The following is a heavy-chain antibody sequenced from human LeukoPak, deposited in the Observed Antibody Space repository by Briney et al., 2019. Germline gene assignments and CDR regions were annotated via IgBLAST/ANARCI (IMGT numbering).Heavy chain of an antibody. D-gene: IGHD1-26*01. V-gene: IGHV1-18*01. Sequence: ASVKVTCNSSGYTFTSYGITWVRQAPGQGLEWMGWISAYNGNTNYAQKLQGKVTMTTDTSTSTAYMELRSLRSDDTAVYYCARSRFAVEHYYYYTMDVWGQGTTVTVSS. CDR3: ARSRFAVEHYYYYTMDV. CDR2: ISAYNGNT. J-gene: IGHJ6*02. CDR1: GYTFTSYG.